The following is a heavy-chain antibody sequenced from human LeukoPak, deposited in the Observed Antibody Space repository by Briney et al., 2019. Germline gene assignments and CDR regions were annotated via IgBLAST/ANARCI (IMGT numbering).Heavy chain of an antibody. V-gene: IGHV1-69*05. CDR2: IIPIFGTA. Sequence: ASVKVSCKASGGTFSSYAISWVRQAPGQGLEWMGGIIPIFGTANYAQKFQGRVTITTDESTSTAYMELSSLRSEDTAVYYCASVDLDCSSTSCYGTRFDPWGQGTLVTVSS. D-gene: IGHD2-2*01. J-gene: IGHJ5*02. CDR3: ASVDLDCSSTSCYGTRFDP. CDR1: GGTFSSYA.